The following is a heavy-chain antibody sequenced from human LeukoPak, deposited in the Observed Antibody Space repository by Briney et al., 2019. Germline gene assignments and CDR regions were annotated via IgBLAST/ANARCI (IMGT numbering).Heavy chain of an antibody. Sequence: GGSLRLSCAASGFTVSSNYMSWVRQAPGKGLKWVSVVYSGGSTYYADSVKGRFTISTDNSKNTLYLQMNSLRAEDTAVYYCASTVVRGVPDYWGQGTLVTVSS. CDR2: VYSGGST. D-gene: IGHD3-10*01. J-gene: IGHJ4*02. CDR3: ASTVVRGVPDY. CDR1: GFTVSSNY. V-gene: IGHV3-53*01.